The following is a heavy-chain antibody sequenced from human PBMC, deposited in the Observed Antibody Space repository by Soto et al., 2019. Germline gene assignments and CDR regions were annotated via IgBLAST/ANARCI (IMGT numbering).Heavy chain of an antibody. V-gene: IGHV3-23*01. CDR2: ISGSGTNI. Sequence: EVQLLESGGGLAQPGGSLTLSCAASGFTFSSYAMHWVRQAPGRGLEWVSTISGSGTNIYYADSVQGRFIISRDNSQNTLVLPMSRLRVEDAGQYYCAKDAFGRASDYWGQGTQVTVSS. D-gene: IGHD3-3*01. J-gene: IGHJ4*02. CDR1: GFTFSSYA. CDR3: AKDAFGRASDY.